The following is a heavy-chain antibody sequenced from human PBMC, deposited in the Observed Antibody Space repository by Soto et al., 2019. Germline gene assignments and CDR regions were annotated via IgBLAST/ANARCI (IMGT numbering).Heavy chain of an antibody. CDR1: GGSFRRYA. J-gene: IGHJ3*02. CDR2: IIPILGSP. V-gene: IGHV1-69*01. Sequence: QVQLVQSGAEVKKPGSSVRVSCKVSGGSFRRYAITWVRQAPGQGLEWMGGIIPILGSPIYAQKFQDRVTITADESRSTTYMDLRSLRSEDAAVYYCASRDRVDAFDIWGQGTVVTVSS. CDR3: ASRDRVDAFDI.